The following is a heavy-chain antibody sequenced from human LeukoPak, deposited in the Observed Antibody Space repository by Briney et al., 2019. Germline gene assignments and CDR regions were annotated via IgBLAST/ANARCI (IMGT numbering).Heavy chain of an antibody. V-gene: IGHV3-23*01. CDR3: AKGNSGYNSGYYYHFFDY. Sequence: EGSLRLSCAASGFTFNTYAMSWVRQAPGKGLEWVSSIGGGGGTYYADSLKGRFTISRDNSKNTLYLQMNSLRAEDTAVYYCAKGNSGYNSGYYYHFFDYWGQGTLVTVSS. J-gene: IGHJ4*02. CDR1: GFTFNTYA. D-gene: IGHD5-12*01. CDR2: IGGGGGT.